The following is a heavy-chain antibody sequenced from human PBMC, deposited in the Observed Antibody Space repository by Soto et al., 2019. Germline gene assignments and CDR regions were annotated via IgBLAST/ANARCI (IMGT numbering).Heavy chain of an antibody. J-gene: IGHJ6*02. CDR1: GLTFSNYW. CDR3: ARAAGYGWPYYYYGMDV. CDR2: IRYDGSST. V-gene: IGHV3-33*08. Sequence: GGSLRLSCAGSGLTFSNYWIHWVRQAPGQGLAWVAVIRYDGSSTNYADSVKGRFTISRDNSKNTLYLQMNSLRAEDTAVYYCARAAGYGWPYYYYGMDVWGQGTTVTVSS. D-gene: IGHD5-18*01.